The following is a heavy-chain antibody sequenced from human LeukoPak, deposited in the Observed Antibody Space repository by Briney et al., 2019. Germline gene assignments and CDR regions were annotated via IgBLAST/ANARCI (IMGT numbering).Heavy chain of an antibody. J-gene: IGHJ4*02. V-gene: IGHV3-23*01. Sequence: GGSLRLSCAASGFTFSSYAMSWVRQAPGKGLEWVSAISGSGGSTYYADSVKGRLTISRDNSKNTLYLQMNSLRAEDTATYYCARQLGYCSDGTCYFEYWGQGTLVTVSS. CDR3: ARQLGYCSDGTCYFEY. CDR1: GFTFSSYA. CDR2: ISGSGGST. D-gene: IGHD2-15*01.